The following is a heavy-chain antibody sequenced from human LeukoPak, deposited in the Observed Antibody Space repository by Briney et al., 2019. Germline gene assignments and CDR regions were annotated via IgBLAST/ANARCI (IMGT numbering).Heavy chain of an antibody. D-gene: IGHD4-17*01. CDR1: GGSISSNNYY. Sequence: SETLSLTCIVSGGSISSNNYYWGWIRQPPGKGLEWIGSIYYSGSTYYNPSLKSRVTISVDTSKNQFSLKLSSVTAADTAVYYCARGVYGDVYYYGMDVWGQGTTVTVSS. V-gene: IGHV4-39*07. CDR3: ARGVYGDVYYYGMDV. CDR2: IYYSGST. J-gene: IGHJ6*02.